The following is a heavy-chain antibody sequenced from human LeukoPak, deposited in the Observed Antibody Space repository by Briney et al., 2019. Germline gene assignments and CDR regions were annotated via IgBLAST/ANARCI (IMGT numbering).Heavy chain of an antibody. CDR1: GFTFRNYR. V-gene: IGHV3-74*01. J-gene: IGHJ4*02. CDR2: ITSDGSST. Sequence: GGSLRLSCAASGFTFRNYRMNWVRQAPGKGLVWVSRITSDGSSTSYADSVRGRFTISRDNAKNTLYLQMNSLRAEDTAVYYCPIASTPGGPFDYWGQGNLVTVSS. D-gene: IGHD4-23*01. CDR3: PIASTPGGPFDY.